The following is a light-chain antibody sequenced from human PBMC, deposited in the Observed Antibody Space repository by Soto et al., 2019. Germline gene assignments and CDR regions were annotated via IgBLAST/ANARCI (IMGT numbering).Light chain of an antibody. J-gene: IGLJ1*01. CDR3: SSYTSSSTSVYV. Sequence: QSVLTQPASVSGSPGQSITISCTGTSSDVGGYNYVSWYQQHPGKAPKLMIYEVSNRPSGVSNRFSGSKSGNTASLTISGLQAEDEADYYCSSYTSSSTSVYVFGNGTKVTVL. CDR2: EVS. CDR1: SSDVGGYNY. V-gene: IGLV2-14*01.